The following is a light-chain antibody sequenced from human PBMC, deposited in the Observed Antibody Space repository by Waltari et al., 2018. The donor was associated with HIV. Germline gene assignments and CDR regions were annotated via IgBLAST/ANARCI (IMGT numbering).Light chain of an antibody. Sequence: SYELTQPPSVSVSPGQTARITCSGDALPKQSAYCYQQKPGQAPVVVIYKDSERASGIPERFSGSSSGTTVTLTISGVQAEDEADYYCQSADSSGTYPVVFGGGTKLTVL. J-gene: IGLJ2*01. CDR3: QSADSSGTYPVV. CDR1: ALPKQS. V-gene: IGLV3-25*03. CDR2: KDS.